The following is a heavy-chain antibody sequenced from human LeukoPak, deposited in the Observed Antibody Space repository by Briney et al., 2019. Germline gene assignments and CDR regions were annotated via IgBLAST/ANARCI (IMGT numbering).Heavy chain of an antibody. CDR1: GFTFSSCA. CDR3: ARGEEAAATSSFDP. V-gene: IGHV3-23*01. Sequence: GGSLRLSCAASGFTFSSCAMSWVRQAPGKGLEWVSAISGSGDNTYYADSVKGRFTISRDNSKNTLYLQMNSLRAEDTAVYYCARGEEAAATSSFDPWGPGTLVTVSS. CDR2: ISGSGDNT. J-gene: IGHJ5*02. D-gene: IGHD6-13*01.